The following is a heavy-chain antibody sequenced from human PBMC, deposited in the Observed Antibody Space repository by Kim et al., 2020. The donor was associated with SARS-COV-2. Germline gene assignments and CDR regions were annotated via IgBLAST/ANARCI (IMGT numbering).Heavy chain of an antibody. CDR3: ATALLCLD. CDR2: SSYT. V-gene: IGHV3-11*03. Sequence: SSYTNYADSVKGRFTISRDNAKNSLYLQMNSLRAEDTAVYYCATALLCLDWGQGTLVTVSS. J-gene: IGHJ4*02. D-gene: IGHD3-10*01.